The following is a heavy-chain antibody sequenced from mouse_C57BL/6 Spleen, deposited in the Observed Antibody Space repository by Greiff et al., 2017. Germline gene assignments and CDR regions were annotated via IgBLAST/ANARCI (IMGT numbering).Heavy chain of an antibody. CDR1: GYTFTDYY. D-gene: IGHD2-2*01. Sequence: QVQLKESGAELVRPGASVKLSCKASGYTFTDYYINWVKQRPGQGLEWIARIYPGSGNTYYNEKFKGKATLTAEKSSSTAYMQLSSLTSEDSSVYFGARARLGYYDAMDDWGQGTSVTVSS. CDR2: IYPGSGNT. J-gene: IGHJ4*01. CDR3: ARARLGYYDAMDD. V-gene: IGHV1-76*01.